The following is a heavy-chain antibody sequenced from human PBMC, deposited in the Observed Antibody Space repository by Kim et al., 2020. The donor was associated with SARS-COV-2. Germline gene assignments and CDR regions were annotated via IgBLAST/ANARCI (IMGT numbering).Heavy chain of an antibody. CDR2: IIPIFGTA. V-gene: IGHV1-69*13. CDR3: ASPPIHYGVYGGNYFDY. J-gene: IGHJ4*02. D-gene: IGHD4-17*01. CDR1: GGTFSSYA. Sequence: SVKVSCKASGGTFSSYAISWVRQAPGQGLEWMGGIIPIFGTANYAQKFQGRVTITADESTSTAYMELSSLRSEDTAVYYCASPPIHYGVYGGNYFDYWGQGTLVTVSS.